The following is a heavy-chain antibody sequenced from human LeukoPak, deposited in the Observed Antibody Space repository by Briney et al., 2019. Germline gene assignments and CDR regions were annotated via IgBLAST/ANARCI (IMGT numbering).Heavy chain of an antibody. Sequence: GGSLRLSCAASGFTFSSYAMSWVRQAPGKGLEWVSAISGSGGSIYYADSVKGRFTISRDNSKNTLYLQMNSLRAEDTAVYYCAKDLDFWSGALDYWGQGTLVTVSS. CDR2: ISGSGGSI. J-gene: IGHJ4*02. CDR3: AKDLDFWSGALDY. D-gene: IGHD3-3*01. V-gene: IGHV3-23*01. CDR1: GFTFSSYA.